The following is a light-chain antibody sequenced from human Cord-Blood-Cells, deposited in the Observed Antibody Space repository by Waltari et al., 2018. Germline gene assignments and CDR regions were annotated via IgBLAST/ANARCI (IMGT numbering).Light chain of an antibody. CDR1: RSDVGGYNY. CDR2: DVS. Sequence: QSALTQPASVSGSPGQSITISCTGTRSDVGGYNYVSWYQQHPGKAPKLQIYDVSNRPSGVSTRFSGSESGNTASLTISGIQAEDEADYYCSSYTSSSTVFGGGTKLTVL. V-gene: IGLV2-14*03. CDR3: SSYTSSSTV. J-gene: IGLJ3*02.